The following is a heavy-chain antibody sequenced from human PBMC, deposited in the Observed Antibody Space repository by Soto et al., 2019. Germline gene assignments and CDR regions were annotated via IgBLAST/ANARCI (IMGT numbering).Heavy chain of an antibody. D-gene: IGHD6-19*01. V-gene: IGHV1-18*04. CDR3: ARDMISAVAGDFDY. CDR2: ISAYNGNT. Sequence: GASVKVSCTASGYTFTSYGISWVRQAPGQGLEWMGWISAYNGNTNYAQKLQGRVTMTTDTSTSTAYMELRSLRSDDTAVYYCARDMISAVAGDFDYWGQGTLVTVSS. CDR1: GYTFTSYG. J-gene: IGHJ4*02.